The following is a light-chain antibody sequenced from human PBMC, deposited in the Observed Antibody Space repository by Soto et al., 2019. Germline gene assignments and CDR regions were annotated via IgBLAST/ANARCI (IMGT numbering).Light chain of an antibody. J-gene: IGKJ2*01. CDR2: GTS. CDR1: QSAGGTF. CDR3: QQYGRSPYT. V-gene: IGKV3-20*01. Sequence: DIVLTQSPGTLSLSPGERATLSCRASQSAGGTFLAWYQQKPCQAPRLLIFGTSSRAAGIPHRFSGSGTATDFTLTISRLETEDFAVYYCQQYGRSPYTFGQGTKMEI.